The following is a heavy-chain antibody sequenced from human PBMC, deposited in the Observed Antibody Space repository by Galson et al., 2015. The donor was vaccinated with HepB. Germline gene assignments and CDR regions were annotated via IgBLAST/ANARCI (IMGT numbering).Heavy chain of an antibody. CDR1: GGSISSSSYY. D-gene: IGHD7-27*01. CDR2: IYYSGST. J-gene: IGHJ5*02. V-gene: IGHV4-39*01. CDR3: ARHLRQNWGYNWFDP. Sequence: SETLSLTCTVSGGSISSSSYYWGWIRQPPGKGLEWIGSIYYSGSTYYNPSLKSRVTISVDTSKNQFSLKLSSVTAADTAVYYCARHLRQNWGYNWFDPWGQGTLVTVSS.